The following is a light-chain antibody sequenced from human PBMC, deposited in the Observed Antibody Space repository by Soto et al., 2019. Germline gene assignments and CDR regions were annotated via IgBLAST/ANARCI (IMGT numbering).Light chain of an antibody. J-gene: IGLJ1*01. Sequence: QSALTQPASVSGSPGQSITISCTGTSSDVGGYNYVSWYQQHPGKAPKLMIYDVSNRPSGVSNRFSGSKSGNTASLTISGLQAKDEADYYCSSYTSSSTLVYVFGTGTKLTVL. V-gene: IGLV2-14*01. CDR3: SSYTSSSTLVYV. CDR1: SSDVGGYNY. CDR2: DVS.